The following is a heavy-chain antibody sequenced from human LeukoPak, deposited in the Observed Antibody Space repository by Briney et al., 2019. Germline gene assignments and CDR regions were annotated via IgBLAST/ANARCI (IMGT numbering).Heavy chain of an antibody. D-gene: IGHD2-8*01. Sequence: SETLSLTCVVYGGSFSGYYWSWIRQPPGKGLEWIGEINHSGSTNYNPSLKSRVTISVDTSKNQFSLKLSSVTAADTAVYYCARGGGRYCTNGVCHLDYWGQGTLVTVSS. J-gene: IGHJ4*02. CDR1: GGSFSGYY. CDR2: INHSGST. V-gene: IGHV4-34*01. CDR3: ARGGGRYCTNGVCHLDY.